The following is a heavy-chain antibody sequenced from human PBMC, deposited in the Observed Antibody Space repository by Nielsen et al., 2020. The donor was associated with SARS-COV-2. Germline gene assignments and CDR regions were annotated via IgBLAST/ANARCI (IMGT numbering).Heavy chain of an antibody. CDR3: ARDDPWVD. CDR2: IYYSGST. CDR1: GGSISSYY. Sequence: SETLSLTCTVSGGSISSYYWSWIRQPPGKGLEWIGYIYYSGSTNYNPSLKSRVTISVDTSKNQFSLKLSSVTAADTAEYYCARDDPWVDWGQGTLVTVSS. J-gene: IGHJ4*02. D-gene: IGHD5-12*01. V-gene: IGHV4-59*13.